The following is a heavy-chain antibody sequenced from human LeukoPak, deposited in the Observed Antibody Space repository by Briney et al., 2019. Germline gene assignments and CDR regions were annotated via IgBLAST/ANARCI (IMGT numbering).Heavy chain of an antibody. CDR2: MNPNSGNT. D-gene: IGHD3-16*01. J-gene: IGHJ4*02. V-gene: IGHV1-8*01. Sequence: ASVKASCKASGYTFTSYDINWVRQATGQGLEWMGWMNPNSGNTGYAQKFQGRVTMTRNTSISTAYMELSSLRSEDTAVYYCARGEWGSGSSPFDYWGQGTWSPSPQ. CDR3: ARGEWGSGSSPFDY. CDR1: GYTFTSYD.